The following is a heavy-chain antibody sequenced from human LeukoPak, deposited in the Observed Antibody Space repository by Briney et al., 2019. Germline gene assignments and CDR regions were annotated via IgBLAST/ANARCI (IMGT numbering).Heavy chain of an antibody. V-gene: IGHV1-69*13. CDR2: IIPIFGTA. J-gene: IGHJ4*02. Sequence: SVKVSCKASGGTFSSYAISWVRQAPGQGLEWMGGIIPIFGTANYAQKFQGRVTITADESTSTAYMELRSLRSDDTAVYYCARGKCTSTSCYMESGFDFWGQGTLVTVSS. CDR1: GGTFSSYA. D-gene: IGHD2-2*02. CDR3: ARGKCTSTSCYMESGFDF.